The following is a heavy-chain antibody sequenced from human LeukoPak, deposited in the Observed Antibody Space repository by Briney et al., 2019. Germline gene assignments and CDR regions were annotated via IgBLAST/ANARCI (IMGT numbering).Heavy chain of an antibody. D-gene: IGHD6-19*01. CDR2: ISYDGSKE. CDR3: ARAAYKQQWVVRMDV. CDR1: GLTFSSYG. J-gene: IGHJ6*02. Sequence: PGGSLRLSCAASGLTFSSYGIHWVRQAPGRGLEWVAVISYDGSKEYYADSVKGRFTISRDNSKNTLHLQMNSLGVEDTAVYYCARAAYKQQWVVRMDVWGPGTTVTVSS. V-gene: IGHV3-30*03.